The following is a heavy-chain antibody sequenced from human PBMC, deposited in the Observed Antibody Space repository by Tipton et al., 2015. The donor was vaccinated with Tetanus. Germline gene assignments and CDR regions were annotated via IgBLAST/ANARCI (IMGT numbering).Heavy chain of an antibody. V-gene: IGHV4-31*03. J-gene: IGHJ5*02. CDR2: ISNRGNS. CDR3: AAESARGNNWFDP. Sequence: TLSLTCTVSGGSINTGDFLWTWIRQHPRTGLEWIGYISNRGNSYSNPSLKGRVSLSVDKSANQFSLRLTSVTSEDSAVYYCAAESARGNNWFDPWGQGVLVNVSS. CDR1: GGSINTGDFL.